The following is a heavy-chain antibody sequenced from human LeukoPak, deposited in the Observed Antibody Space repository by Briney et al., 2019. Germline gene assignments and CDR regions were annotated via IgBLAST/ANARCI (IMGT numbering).Heavy chain of an antibody. CDR1: GYSISSGYY. CDR3: ARTGAGYYYYYMDV. V-gene: IGHV4-38-2*02. Sequence: SETLSLTCTVSGYSISSGYYWGWIRQPPGKGLEWIGTIYRSGSTYSNPSLRGRVTISVDTSKNQFSLKLSSVTAADTTVYYCARTGAGYYYYYMDVWGKGTTITVSS. J-gene: IGHJ6*03. CDR2: IYRSGST. D-gene: IGHD1-26*01.